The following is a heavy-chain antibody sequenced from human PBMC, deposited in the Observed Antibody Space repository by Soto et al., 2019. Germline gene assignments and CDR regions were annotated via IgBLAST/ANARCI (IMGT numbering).Heavy chain of an antibody. Sequence: GESLKISCKGSGYSFTSYWIGWVRQMPGKGLEWMGIIYPGDSDTRYSPSFQGQVTISADKSISTAYLQWSSLKASDTAMYYCARQQDYYGPGSYFPFDYWGQGALVTVSS. CDR2: IYPGDSDT. CDR1: GYSFTSYW. CDR3: ARQQDYYGPGSYFPFDY. D-gene: IGHD3-10*01. V-gene: IGHV5-51*01. J-gene: IGHJ4*02.